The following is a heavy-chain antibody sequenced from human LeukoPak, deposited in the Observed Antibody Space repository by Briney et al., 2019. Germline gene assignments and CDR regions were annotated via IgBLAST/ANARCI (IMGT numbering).Heavy chain of an antibody. CDR1: GFTFSSYA. V-gene: IGHV3-30-3*01. CDR3: ARDGTTVTQTSEYYFDY. D-gene: IGHD4-17*01. CDR2: ISYDGSNK. Sequence: GGSLRLSCAGSGFTFSSYAMHWVRQAPGKGLEWVAVISYDGSNKYYADSVKGRFTISRDNSKNTLYLQMNSLRAEDTAVYYCARDGTTVTQTSEYYFDYWGQGTLVTVSS. J-gene: IGHJ4*02.